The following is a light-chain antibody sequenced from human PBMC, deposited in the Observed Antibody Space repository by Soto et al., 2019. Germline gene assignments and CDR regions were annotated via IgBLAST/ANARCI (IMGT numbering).Light chain of an antibody. CDR2: AAS. V-gene: IGKV1-9*01. Sequence: IQLTQSPSSLSASVGDRVTITCRASQGISSYLAWYQQKPGKAPKVLIFAASTLQSGVPLRFSGSGSGTSFTLTISSLQPEDFATYYCQQLLSYPITFGQGTRLEIK. J-gene: IGKJ5*01. CDR3: QQLLSYPIT. CDR1: QGISSY.